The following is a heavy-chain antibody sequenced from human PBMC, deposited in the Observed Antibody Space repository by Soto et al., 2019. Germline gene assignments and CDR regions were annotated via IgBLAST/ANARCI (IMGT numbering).Heavy chain of an antibody. CDR1: GYTFTSYG. J-gene: IGHJ4*02. CDR3: ASVVGATVPLRD. V-gene: IGHV1-18*01. D-gene: IGHD1-26*01. Sequence: QVQLVQSGAEVKKPGASVKVSCKASGYTFTSYGISWVRQAPGQGLEWMGWISAYNGNTNYAQKLQGRVTMTTDTSRSTADRELRSLRSDDTAVYCCASVVGATVPLRDGGQGTLVTVSS. CDR2: ISAYNGNT.